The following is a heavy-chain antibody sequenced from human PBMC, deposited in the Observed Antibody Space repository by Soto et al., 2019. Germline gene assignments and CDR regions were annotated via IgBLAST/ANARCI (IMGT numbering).Heavy chain of an antibody. CDR1: VFTFSNAW. J-gene: IGHJ6*02. CDR3: SNQGDYKVYRHYYGMDV. CDR2: IRSKTDGGTT. Sequence: PVGSLRLSCATSVFTFSNAWMNWVRHTPGKGLEWVGRIRSKTDGGTTDYAAPVKGRFTISRDESKNTLFLQMNSLRTEDTGVYYCSNQGDYKVYRHYYGMDVWGQGTTDPVSS. D-gene: IGHD4-17*01. V-gene: IGHV3-15*01.